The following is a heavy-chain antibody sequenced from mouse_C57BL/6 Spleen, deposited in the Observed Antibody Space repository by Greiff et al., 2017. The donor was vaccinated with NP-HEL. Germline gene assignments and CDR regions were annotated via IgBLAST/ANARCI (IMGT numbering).Heavy chain of an antibody. D-gene: IGHD4-1*01. CDR2: IYPGDGDT. CDR1: GYAFSSSW. Sequence: VQLQQSGPELVKPGASVKISCKASGYAFSSSWMNWVKQRPGKGLEWIGRIYPGDGDTNYNGKFKSKATLTVDKSSSTAYMQLSSLTSEDSAVYYCARWEGFDYWGQGTTLTVSS. J-gene: IGHJ2*01. V-gene: IGHV1-82*01. CDR3: ARWEGFDY.